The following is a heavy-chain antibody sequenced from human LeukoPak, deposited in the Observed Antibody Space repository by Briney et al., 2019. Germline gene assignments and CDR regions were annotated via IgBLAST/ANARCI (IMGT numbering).Heavy chain of an antibody. V-gene: IGHV3-23*01. Sequence: GGSLRLSCAASGFTFSSSAMSWVRQAPGKGLYWVSAISGSGTGTYYADSVKGRFTISRDNSKSTLYLQMNSLRAEDTAVYYCAKEGGTGTRFDYWGQGTLITVSS. J-gene: IGHJ4*02. CDR3: AKEGGTGTRFDY. CDR2: ISGSGTGT. D-gene: IGHD1-7*01. CDR1: GFTFSSSA.